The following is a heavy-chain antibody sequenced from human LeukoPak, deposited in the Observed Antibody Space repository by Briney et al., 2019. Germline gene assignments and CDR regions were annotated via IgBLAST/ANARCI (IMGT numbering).Heavy chain of an antibody. CDR2: ISHHGSNK. CDR1: GFTFSSYG. D-gene: IGHD6-19*01. Sequence: GGSLRLSCAASGFTFSSYGMHWVRQAPGKGLEWVAVISHHGSNKYYADSVKGRFTISRDNSKNTLYLQMNSLRAEDTAMYYCAKGHSSGWYYFDYWGQGTLVTVSS. CDR3: AKGHSSGWYYFDY. J-gene: IGHJ4*02. V-gene: IGHV3-30*18.